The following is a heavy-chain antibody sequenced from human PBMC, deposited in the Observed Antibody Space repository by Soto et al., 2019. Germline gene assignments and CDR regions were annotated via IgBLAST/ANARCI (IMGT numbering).Heavy chain of an antibody. CDR1: GGSISSSY. J-gene: IGHJ6*02. Sequence: PSETLSLTCTVSGGSISSSYWSWIRQPPGKGLEWIGYIYDSGSTYYNSSLKSRVTMSVDTSKNQFSLKLSSVTAADTAVYYCVIAGSSSYYYYYMCVWGQGTTVIVSS. D-gene: IGHD6-6*01. CDR3: VIAGSSSYYYYYMCV. CDR2: IYDSGST. V-gene: IGHV4-59*08.